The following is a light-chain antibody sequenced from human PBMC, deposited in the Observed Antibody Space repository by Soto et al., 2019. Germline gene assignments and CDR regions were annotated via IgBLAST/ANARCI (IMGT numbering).Light chain of an antibody. Sequence: DIQITQSPSSLSASVGDRVTITCRASQSINIYLNWYQQKVGEPPRLLIFGASNLQSGVPSRFSGSGVGTHFTLTISSLQAEDFATYYCQQGYTKSPLTLAGGTKVDIK. J-gene: IGKJ4*01. V-gene: IGKV1-39*01. CDR2: GAS. CDR1: QSINIY. CDR3: QQGYTKSPLT.